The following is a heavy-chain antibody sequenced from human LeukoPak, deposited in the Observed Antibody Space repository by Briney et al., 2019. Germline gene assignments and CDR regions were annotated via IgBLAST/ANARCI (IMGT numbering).Heavy chain of an antibody. CDR2: ISWNSGSI. Sequence: PGGSLRLSCAASGFTFDDYAMHWVRQAPGKGLEWVSGISWNSGSIGYADSVKGRFTISRDNAKNSLYLQMNSLRAEDMALYYCAKDSSPAITMGAFDIWGQGTMVTVSS. J-gene: IGHJ3*02. CDR3: AKDSSPAITMGAFDI. D-gene: IGHD3-10*01. CDR1: GFTFDDYA. V-gene: IGHV3-9*03.